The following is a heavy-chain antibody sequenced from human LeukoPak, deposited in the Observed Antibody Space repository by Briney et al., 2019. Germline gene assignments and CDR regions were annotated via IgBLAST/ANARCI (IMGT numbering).Heavy chain of an antibody. CDR2: ISYSRTT. D-gene: IGHD2-2*01. CDR1: GGSISNFY. Sequence: PSETLSLTCPVSGGSISNFYWTWIRQSPGKGLEWIGYISYSRTTKYNPSLKSRVTISVDTSKNQFSLKLSSVTAADTAVYYCARGEYQLLLYYAFDIWGQGTMVTVSS. J-gene: IGHJ3*02. V-gene: IGHV4-59*08. CDR3: ARGEYQLLLYYAFDI.